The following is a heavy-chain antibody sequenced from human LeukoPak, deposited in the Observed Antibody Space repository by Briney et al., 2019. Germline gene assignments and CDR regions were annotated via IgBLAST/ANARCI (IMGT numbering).Heavy chain of an antibody. CDR3: ARVESSWYIEK. CDR1: GGSISSYY. Sequence: SETLSLTCTVSGGSISSYYWSWIRQPPGKGLEWIGYIYYSGSTNYNPSLKSRVTISVDTSKNQFSLKLSPVTAADTAVYYCARVESSWYIEKWGQGTLVTVSS. CDR2: IYYSGST. J-gene: IGHJ4*02. D-gene: IGHD6-13*01. V-gene: IGHV4-59*01.